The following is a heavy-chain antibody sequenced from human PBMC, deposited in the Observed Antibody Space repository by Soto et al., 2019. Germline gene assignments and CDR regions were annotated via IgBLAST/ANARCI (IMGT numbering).Heavy chain of an antibody. CDR3: ERHLAVALIDY. D-gene: IGHD6-19*01. CDR2: ISAYNGNT. V-gene: IGHV1-18*01. CDR1: DYTFTSYG. J-gene: IGHJ4*02. Sequence: QVQLVQSGAEVKKPGASVKVSCKASDYTFTSYGISWVRQAPGQGLEWMGWISAYNGNTKYAQKFQGRVTMTTDTSTSTAYMELRSRRSDDTAVYYRERHLAVALIDYWGQGTLVTVSS.